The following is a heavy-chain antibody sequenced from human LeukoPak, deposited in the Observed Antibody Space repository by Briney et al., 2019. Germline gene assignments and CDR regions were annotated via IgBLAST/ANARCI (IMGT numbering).Heavy chain of an antibody. V-gene: IGHV4-30-4*01. J-gene: IGHJ4*02. Sequence: PSETLSLTCTVSGVSISSGDYYWSWIRQPPGKGLEWIGYIYHSGSTYFNPSLKSRVTISVDTSKNQFSLKLSSVTAADTAVYYCARGPDSSGSYYFDFWGQGTLATVSS. D-gene: IGHD3-22*01. CDR1: GVSISSGDYY. CDR3: ARGPDSSGSYYFDF. CDR2: IYHSGST.